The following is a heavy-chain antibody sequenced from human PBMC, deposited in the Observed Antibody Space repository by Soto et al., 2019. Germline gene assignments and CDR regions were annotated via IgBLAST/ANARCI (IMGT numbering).Heavy chain of an antibody. J-gene: IGHJ5*01. D-gene: IGHD4-17*01. V-gene: IGHV3-23*01. Sequence: EVHLLESGGGLVQPGGSLRLSCTASGFTFSSYAMTWVRQAPGRGLEGVSGITASGGRTYYADSVKGRFTISRDHSKSTLYLQMNSLRAEDTAVYYCAKDTRYGDYVRWFDSWGQGTLVTVS. CDR3: AKDTRYGDYVRWFDS. CDR2: ITASGGRT. CDR1: GFTFSSYA.